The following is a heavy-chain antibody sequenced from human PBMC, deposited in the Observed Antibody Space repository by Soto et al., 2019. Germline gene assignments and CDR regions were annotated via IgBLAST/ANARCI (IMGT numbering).Heavy chain of an antibody. Sequence: PSETLSLTCSVSGGSISGYYCSWFRQPPGKGLEWIGYMCYSGCTSYNPSLKSRVTISVDTSKNQFSLKLSSVTAADTAVYYCARHVVPAANYFDYWGQGTLVTVSS. CDR2: MCYSGCT. CDR3: ARHVVPAANYFDY. V-gene: IGHV4-59*08. D-gene: IGHD2-2*01. J-gene: IGHJ4*02. CDR1: GGSISGYY.